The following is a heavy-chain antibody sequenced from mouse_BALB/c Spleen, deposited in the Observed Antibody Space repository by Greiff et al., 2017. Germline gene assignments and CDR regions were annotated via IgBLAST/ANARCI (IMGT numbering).Heavy chain of an antibody. Sequence: EVQLQESGPGLVKPSQSLSLTCSVTGYSITSGYYWNWIRQFPGNKLEWMGYISYDGSNNYNPSLKNRISITRDTSKNQFFLKLNSVTTEDTATYYCANYRYAMDYWGQGTSVTVSS. J-gene: IGHJ4*01. D-gene: IGHD2-14*01. CDR1: GYSITSGYY. V-gene: IGHV3-6*02. CDR3: ANYRYAMDY. CDR2: ISYDGSN.